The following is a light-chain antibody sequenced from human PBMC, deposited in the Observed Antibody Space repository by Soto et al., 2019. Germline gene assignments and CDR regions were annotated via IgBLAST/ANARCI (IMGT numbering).Light chain of an antibody. CDR1: QSITNY. CDR2: DAS. Sequence: EIVLTQSPATLSLSPGETATLSCRASQSITNYLAWYQQKPGQPPRLLIHDASNRATGIPVRFSGSGSGTDFTLTISNLEPEDFAGYYCLHGSGWPPFTFGPGTIVDIK. V-gene: IGKV3-11*01. CDR3: LHGSGWPPFT. J-gene: IGKJ3*01.